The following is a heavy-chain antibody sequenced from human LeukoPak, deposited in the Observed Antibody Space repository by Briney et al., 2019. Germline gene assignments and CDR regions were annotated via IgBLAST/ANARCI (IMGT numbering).Heavy chain of an antibody. CDR1: GFEFISYG. D-gene: IGHD1-26*01. CDR2: INTDGSST. CDR3: TREVPREVRLDY. J-gene: IGHJ4*01. V-gene: IGHV3-74*01. Sequence: GGSLRLSCAASGFEFISYGMQWVRQAPGKGLVWVSRINTDGSSTSYADSVKGRFTVSRDNAKNTLFLQVNSLRVEDTAVYFCTREVPREVRLDYWDQGTPVTVSS.